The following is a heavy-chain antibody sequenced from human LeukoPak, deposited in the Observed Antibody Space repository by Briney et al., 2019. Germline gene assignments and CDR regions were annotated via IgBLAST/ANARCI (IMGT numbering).Heavy chain of an antibody. CDR3: AKNIVGAPNIDY. Sequence: PGGSLRLSCAASGFTFNNYAMTWVRQAPGKGLEWVSGIRGGGDETYYADSVKGRFTISRDNSKNTVYLQMNSLRAEDTAVYYCAKNIVGAPNIDYWGQGTLVTVSS. J-gene: IGHJ4*02. V-gene: IGHV3-23*01. CDR2: IRGGGDET. D-gene: IGHD1-26*01. CDR1: GFTFNNYA.